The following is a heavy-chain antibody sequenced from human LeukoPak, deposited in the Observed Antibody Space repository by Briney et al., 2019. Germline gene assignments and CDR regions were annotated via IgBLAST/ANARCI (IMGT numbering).Heavy chain of an antibody. CDR1: GLTFTSYA. J-gene: IGHJ5*02. D-gene: IGHD2-2*01. CDR2: ISGSGGIS. V-gene: IGHV3-23*01. Sequence: GGSLRLSCAASGLTFTSYAMSWVRQAPGKGLEWVSTISGSGGISYYADSVKGRFTISRDNSMNTLFLQMNSLRAEDTAVYFCAKDPFCTGTSCSNWFDPWGQGTLVTVSS. CDR3: AKDPFCTGTSCSNWFDP.